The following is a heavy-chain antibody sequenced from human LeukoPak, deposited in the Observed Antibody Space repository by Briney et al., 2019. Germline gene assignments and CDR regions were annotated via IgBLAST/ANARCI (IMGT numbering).Heavy chain of an antibody. V-gene: IGHV4-59*12. Sequence: PSETLSLTCTVSGGSISSYYWSWIRQPPGKGLEWIGYIYYSGSTNYNPSLKSRVTISVDTSKNQFSLKLSSVTAADTAVYYCARGRQSVVVPAAIWGGYYGMDVWGQGTTVTVSS. D-gene: IGHD2-2*02. CDR3: ARGRQSVVVPAAIWGGYYGMDV. CDR1: GGSISSYY. J-gene: IGHJ6*02. CDR2: IYYSGST.